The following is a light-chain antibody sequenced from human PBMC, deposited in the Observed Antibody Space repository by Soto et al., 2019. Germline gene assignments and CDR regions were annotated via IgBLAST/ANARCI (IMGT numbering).Light chain of an antibody. CDR3: SSYAGSNLWL. Sequence: QSALTQPPSATGSHGQSVTISCTGTSSDVGGYNYVSWYQQHPGKAPKLMIYEVSKRPSGVPDRFSGSKSGNTASLTVSGLQAEEEADYYCSSYAGSNLWLFGGGTKVTVL. CDR1: SSDVGGYNY. CDR2: EVS. J-gene: IGLJ3*02. V-gene: IGLV2-8*01.